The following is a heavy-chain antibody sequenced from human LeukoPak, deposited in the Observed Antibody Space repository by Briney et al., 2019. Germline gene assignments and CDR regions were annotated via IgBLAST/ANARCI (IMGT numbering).Heavy chain of an antibody. CDR2: MSHSGSS. V-gene: IGHV4-38-2*01. CDR3: ARARYYYGSGTYYPYYYYYSYMDV. D-gene: IGHD3-10*01. Sequence: PSVTLSLTCAVSGYSISSGYYWGWIRQPPGEGLEWIGSMSHSGSSFYNPSLKSRVTIILDTSKNQFSLKLSSVTAADTAVYYCARARYYYGSGTYYPYYYYYSYMDVWGKGTTVTISS. CDR1: GYSISSGYY. J-gene: IGHJ6*03.